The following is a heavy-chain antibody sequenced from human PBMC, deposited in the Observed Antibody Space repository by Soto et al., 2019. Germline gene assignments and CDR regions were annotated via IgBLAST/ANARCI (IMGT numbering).Heavy chain of an antibody. J-gene: IGHJ6*02. CDR2: INPSGGRT. D-gene: IGHD5-12*01. CDR3: ARGDIVAIFGMDV. CDR1: GFTFTSYY. V-gene: IGHV1-46*01. Sequence: QVQLVQCGAEVKKPGASVKVSCKASGFTFTSYYMHWVRQAPGQGLEGMGIINPSGGRTTYAQKFQVRVTMTRDTSTSTVYMELSSLRAEDTAVYYCARGDIVAIFGMDVWGQGTTVTVSS.